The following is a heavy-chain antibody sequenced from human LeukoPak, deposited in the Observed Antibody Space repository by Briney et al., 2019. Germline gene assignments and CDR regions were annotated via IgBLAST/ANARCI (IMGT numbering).Heavy chain of an antibody. CDR2: IWYDGSKK. D-gene: IGHD2-21*02. V-gene: IGHV3-33*01. CDR3: ARVSPEIVVVTGTGAPDY. J-gene: IGHJ4*02. Sequence: PGGSLRLSCAASGFTFINYGMHWVRQAPGKGLEWVAAIWYDGSKKYYAVSVKGRFPISRDNSKNTVYLQMNSLRAEDTAVYYCARVSPEIVVVTGTGAPDYWGQGTLVTVSS. CDR1: GFTFINYG.